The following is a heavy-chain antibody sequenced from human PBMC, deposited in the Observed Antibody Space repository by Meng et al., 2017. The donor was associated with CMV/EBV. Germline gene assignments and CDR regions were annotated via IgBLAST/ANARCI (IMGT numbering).Heavy chain of an antibody. CDR3: ARDTIVVVPAASGGFDY. V-gene: IGHV4-31*03. D-gene: IGHD2-2*01. CDR1: GGSISSGGYY. Sequence: SETLSLTCTVSGGSISSGGYYWSWIRQHPGKGLEWIGYIYYSGSTYYNPSLKSRVTISVDTSKNQFSLKLSSVTAADTAVYYCARDTIVVVPAASGGFDYWGQGTLVTVSS. J-gene: IGHJ4*02. CDR2: IYYSGST.